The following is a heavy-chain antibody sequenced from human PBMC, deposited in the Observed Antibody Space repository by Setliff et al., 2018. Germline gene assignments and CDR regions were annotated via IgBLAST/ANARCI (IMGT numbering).Heavy chain of an antibody. J-gene: IGHJ4*02. CDR1: GFTFSSYW. D-gene: IGHD6-13*01. Sequence: LRLSCAASGFTFSSYWMSWVRQAPGKGLEWVANIKQDGSEKYYVDSVKGRFTISRDNAKNSLFLQMNSLRAEDTAVYYCYTWLLYSSSWYRDHWGQGTLVTVSS. CDR3: YTWLLYSSSWYRDH. CDR2: IKQDGSEK. V-gene: IGHV3-7*03.